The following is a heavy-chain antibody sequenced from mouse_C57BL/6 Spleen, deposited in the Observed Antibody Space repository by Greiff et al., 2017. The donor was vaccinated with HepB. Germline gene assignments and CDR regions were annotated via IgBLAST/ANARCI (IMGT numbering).Heavy chain of an antibody. CDR2: IHPSDSDN. V-gene: IGHV1-74*01. CDR3: ASNDYDGLYAMDY. CDR1: GYTFTSYW. J-gene: IGHJ4*01. Sequence: VQLQQSGAELVKPGASVKVSCKASGYTFTSYWMHWVKQRPGQGLEWIGRIHPSDSDNNNNQTFKGKATLTVDKSSSTAYMQLSSLTSEDAAVYDCASNDYDGLYAMDYWGQGTSVTVSS. D-gene: IGHD2-4*01.